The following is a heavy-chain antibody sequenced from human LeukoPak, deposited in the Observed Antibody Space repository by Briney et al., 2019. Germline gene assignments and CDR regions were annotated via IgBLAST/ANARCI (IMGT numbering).Heavy chain of an antibody. CDR3: ARANRLFDP. CDR2: INHGGST. V-gene: IGHV4-34*01. Sequence: SETLSLTCAVYGGSFSGYYWSWIRQPPGKGLEWIGEINHGGSTNYNPSLKSRVTISVDTSKNQFSLKLSSVTAADTAVYYCARANRLFDPWGQGTLVTVSS. D-gene: IGHD1-14*01. J-gene: IGHJ5*02. CDR1: GGSFSGYY.